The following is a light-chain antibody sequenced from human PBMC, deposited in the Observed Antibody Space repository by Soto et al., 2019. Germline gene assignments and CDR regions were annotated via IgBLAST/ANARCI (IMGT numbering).Light chain of an antibody. CDR2: EGT. Sequence: QSVLTQPASVSGSPGQSITISCTETPRDVGTYNLVSWYQQHPGTAPKLMIYEGTKRPSGVSNRFSGSKSGNTASLTISGLQAEDEADYYCCSYAGSSTSVVFGGGTKVTVL. CDR3: CSYAGSSTSVV. V-gene: IGLV2-23*01. CDR1: PRDVGTYNL. J-gene: IGLJ3*02.